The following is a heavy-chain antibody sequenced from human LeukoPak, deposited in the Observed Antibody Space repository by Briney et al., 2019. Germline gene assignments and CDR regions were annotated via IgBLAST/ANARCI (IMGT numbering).Heavy chain of an antibody. CDR3: ARLGGSSGWPRDWFDP. Sequence: KPSETLSLTCAVSGYSISSGYYWGWIRQPPGKGLEWIGSIYHSGSTYYNPSLKSRVTISVDTSKNQFSLKLSSVTAADTAVYYCARLGGSSGWPRDWFDPWGQGTLVTVSS. CDR1: GYSISSGYY. V-gene: IGHV4-38-2*01. CDR2: IYHSGST. D-gene: IGHD6-19*01. J-gene: IGHJ5*02.